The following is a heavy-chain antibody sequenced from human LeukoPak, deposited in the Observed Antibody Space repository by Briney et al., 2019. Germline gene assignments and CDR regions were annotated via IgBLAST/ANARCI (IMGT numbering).Heavy chain of an antibody. J-gene: IGHJ4*02. Sequence: GGSLRLSCAASGFTFSSYAMSWVRQAPGKGLEWVPAISGGGANSYYADSVKGRFTISRDNSKDTLYLQMNSLGAEDTAVYYCAKDLVPAGAKRPVGHWGQGTLVTVSS. CDR1: GFTFSSYA. V-gene: IGHV3-23*01. CDR3: AKDLVPAGAKRPVGH. D-gene: IGHD4/OR15-4a*01. CDR2: ISGGGANS.